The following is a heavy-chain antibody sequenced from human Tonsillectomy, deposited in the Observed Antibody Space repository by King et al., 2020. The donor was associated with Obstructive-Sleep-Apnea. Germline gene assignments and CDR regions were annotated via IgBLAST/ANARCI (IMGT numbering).Heavy chain of an antibody. V-gene: IGHV3-33*01. Sequence: VQLVESGGGVVQPGRSLRLSCAASGFTFSSYGMHWVRQAPGKGLEWVAVIWYDGSNKYYADSVKGRFTISRDNSKNTLYLQMNSLRAEDTAVYYCARDGIVATIYFDYWGQGTLVTVSS. CDR1: GFTFSSYG. D-gene: IGHD5-12*01. CDR3: ARDGIVATIYFDY. J-gene: IGHJ4*02. CDR2: IWYDGSNK.